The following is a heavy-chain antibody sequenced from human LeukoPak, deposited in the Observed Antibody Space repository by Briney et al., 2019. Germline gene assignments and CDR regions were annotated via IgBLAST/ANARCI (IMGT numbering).Heavy chain of an antibody. V-gene: IGHV4-39*01. D-gene: IGHD6-13*01. J-gene: IGHJ4*02. CDR2: IYYSGST. CDR3: AQGSSSYQRTDY. Sequence: PSETLSLTCTVSGGSISSSSYYWGWLRQPPGKGLEGFGSIYYSGSTYYNPSLKGRVTISVDTSKHQFSLKLSSVTAADTAVYYCAQGSSSYQRTDYWGQGTLVTVSS. CDR1: GGSISSSSYY.